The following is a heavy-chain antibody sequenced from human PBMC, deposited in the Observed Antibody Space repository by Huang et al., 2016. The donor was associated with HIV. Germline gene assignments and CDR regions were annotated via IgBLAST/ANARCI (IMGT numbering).Heavy chain of an antibody. Sequence: QVQLVQSGAEVKKPGSSVKVSCKASGGTFSTYAISWVRQAPGQGLEWMGGSIPTFGADNYAQKFQGTVTITADEFTSTAYRELSSLRAEDTALYYCARGRTRSSLYDSYYGLDVWGQGTTVTVSS. V-gene: IGHV1-69*01. CDR3: ARGRTRSSLYDSYYGLDV. CDR2: SIPTFGAD. J-gene: IGHJ6*02. D-gene: IGHD6-6*01. CDR1: GGTFSTYA.